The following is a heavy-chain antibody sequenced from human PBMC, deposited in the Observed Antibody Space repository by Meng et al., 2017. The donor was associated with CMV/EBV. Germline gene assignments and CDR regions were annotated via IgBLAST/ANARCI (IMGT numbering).Heavy chain of an antibody. J-gene: IGHJ5*02. CDR1: GFTFDDYT. V-gene: IGHV3-43*01. Sequence: HLVESGGVVGQPGASLRLSCAASGFTFDDYTMHWVRQAPGKGLEWVSLISWDGGSTYYADSVKGRFTISRDNSKNSLYLQMNSLGTEDTALYYCAKGPGENWFDPWGQGTLVTVSS. D-gene: IGHD3-10*01. CDR2: ISWDGGST. CDR3: AKGPGENWFDP.